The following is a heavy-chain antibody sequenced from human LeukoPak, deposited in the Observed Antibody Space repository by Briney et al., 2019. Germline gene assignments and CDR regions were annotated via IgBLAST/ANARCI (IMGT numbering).Heavy chain of an antibody. CDR2: ISDSGRRT. D-gene: IGHD3-3*01. Sequence: GGSLRLSCAASGFTFSNYAMSWVRQAPGKGLEWVSGISDSGRRTYYSDSAKGRFTVSRDNSKNTLHLQMNSLRVDDSAVYYCAKKSMLPTISYLDYWGQGSLVTVSS. J-gene: IGHJ4*02. CDR3: AKKSMLPTISYLDY. CDR1: GFTFSNYA. V-gene: IGHV3-23*01.